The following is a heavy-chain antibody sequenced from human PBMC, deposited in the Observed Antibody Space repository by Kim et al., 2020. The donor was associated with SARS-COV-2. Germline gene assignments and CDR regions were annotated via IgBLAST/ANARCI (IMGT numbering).Heavy chain of an antibody. J-gene: IGHJ4*02. CDR3: AKDHPHSVGVWFGESISPLGY. Sequence: GGSLRLSCAASGFTFSSYGMHWVRQAPGKGLEWVAVIWYDGSNKYYADSVKGRFTISRDNSKNTLYLQMNSLRAEDTAVYYCAKDHPHSVGVWFGESISPLGYWGQGTLVTVSS. CDR2: IWYDGSNK. V-gene: IGHV3-33*06. D-gene: IGHD3-10*01. CDR1: GFTFSSYG.